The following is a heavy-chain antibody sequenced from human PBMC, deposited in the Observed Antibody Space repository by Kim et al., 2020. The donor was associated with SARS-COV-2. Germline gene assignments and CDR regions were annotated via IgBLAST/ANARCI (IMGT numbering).Heavy chain of an antibody. D-gene: IGHD3-22*01. J-gene: IGHJ6*02. CDR3: AKDGGYYGSGGFSRPWDV. V-gene: IGHV3-23*03. CDR2: IYSGGSTT. Sequence: GGSLILSCAASGFRFSSYAMSWVRQAPGKGLEWVSVIYSGGSTTYYADSVKGRFTISRDDSKSMLYLQMNSLRADDTAVYYCAKDGGYYGSGGFSRPWDVWGQGTTVTVSS. CDR1: GFRFSSYA.